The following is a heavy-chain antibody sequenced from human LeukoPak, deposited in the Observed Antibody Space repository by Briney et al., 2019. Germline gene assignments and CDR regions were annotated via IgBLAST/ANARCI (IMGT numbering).Heavy chain of an antibody. CDR3: TTGNDYGDYYFDY. V-gene: IGHV3-48*04. D-gene: IGHD4-17*01. CDR2: ISSSGSTI. J-gene: IGHJ4*02. CDR1: GFTFSSYG. Sequence: GGTLRLSCAASGFTFSSYGMSRVRQAPGKGLEWVSYISSSGSTIYYADSVKGRFTISRDNAKNSLYLQMNSLRAEDTAVYYCTTGNDYGDYYFDYWGQGTLVTVSS.